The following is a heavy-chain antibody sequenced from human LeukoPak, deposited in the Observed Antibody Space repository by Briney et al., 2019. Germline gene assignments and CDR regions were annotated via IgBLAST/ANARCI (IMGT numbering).Heavy chain of an antibody. CDR2: INHSGST. CDR1: GGSFNGYY. CDR3: ARAGWSRKFDP. Sequence: PSETLSLTCAVYGGSFNGYYWSWIRQAPGKGLEWIGEINHSGSTNYNPSLKSRVTISVDTSKNQFSLKLSSVTAADTAVYYCARAGWSRKFDPWGQGTLVTVSS. J-gene: IGHJ5*02. V-gene: IGHV4-34*01. D-gene: IGHD1-26*01.